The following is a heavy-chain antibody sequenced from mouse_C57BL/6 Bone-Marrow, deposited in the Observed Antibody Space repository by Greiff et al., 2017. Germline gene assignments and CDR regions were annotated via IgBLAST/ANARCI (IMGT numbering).Heavy chain of an antibody. J-gene: IGHJ2*01. Sequence: VHVKQSGAELVRPGASVKLSCTASGFNIKDDYMHWVKQRPEQGLEWIGWIDPENGDTAYASKFQGKATITADTSSNTAYLQLSSLTSEDTAVYYRTTDDYDDGAYYFDYWGQGTTLTVSS. CDR1: GFNIKDDY. CDR3: TTDDYDDGAYYFDY. D-gene: IGHD2-4*01. V-gene: IGHV14-4*01. CDR2: IDPENGDT.